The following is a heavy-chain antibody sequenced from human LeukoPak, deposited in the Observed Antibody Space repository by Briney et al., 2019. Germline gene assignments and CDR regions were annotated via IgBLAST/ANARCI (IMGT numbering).Heavy chain of an antibody. Sequence: VASVKVSCKVSGYTLTELSMHWVRQAPGKGLEWMGGFDPEDGETIYAQKFQGRVTMTEDTSTDTAYTELSSLRSEDTAVYYCATVRGAYYYDSSGYHYWGQGTLVTVSS. V-gene: IGHV1-24*01. CDR2: FDPEDGET. CDR3: ATVRGAYYYDSSGYHY. CDR1: GYTLTELS. D-gene: IGHD3-22*01. J-gene: IGHJ4*02.